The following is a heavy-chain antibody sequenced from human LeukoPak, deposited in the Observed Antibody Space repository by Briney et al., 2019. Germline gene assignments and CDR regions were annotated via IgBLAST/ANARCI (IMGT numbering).Heavy chain of an antibody. CDR3: ASQYSSSSGTVNFDY. D-gene: IGHD6-6*01. Sequence: ASVKVSCKASGYTFTNNDISWVRQAPGQGLEWMGWINPNSGGTNYAQKFQGRVTMTRDTSISTAYMELSRLRSDDTAVYYCASQYSSSSGTVNFDYWGQGTLVTVSS. CDR2: INPNSGGT. J-gene: IGHJ4*02. CDR1: GYTFTNND. V-gene: IGHV1-2*02.